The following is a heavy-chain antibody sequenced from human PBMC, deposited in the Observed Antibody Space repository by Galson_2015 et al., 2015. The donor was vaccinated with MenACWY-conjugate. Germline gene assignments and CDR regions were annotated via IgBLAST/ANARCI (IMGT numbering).Heavy chain of an antibody. J-gene: IGHJ6*02. D-gene: IGHD1-26*01. V-gene: IGHV5-51*01. CDR3: ARHPPGGRGMDV. CDR2: INPADSNI. Sequence: QSGAEVKKPGESLKISCKGSGYSFTNYWIAWVRQMPGKGLGWVGLINPADSNIRYSPSFQGQVTISADESISTAHLQWSSLKASDTAMYYCARHPPGGRGMDVWGRGTTVTVSS. CDR1: GYSFTNYW.